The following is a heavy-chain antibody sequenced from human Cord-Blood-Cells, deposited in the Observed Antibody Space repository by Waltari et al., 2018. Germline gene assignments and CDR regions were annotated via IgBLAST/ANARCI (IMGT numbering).Heavy chain of an antibody. Sequence: EVQLVESGGGLVQPGRSLRLSCTASGFTFGDYAMRWFRQAPGKGLEWVGFIRSKAYGGTTEYAASVKGRFTISRDDSKSIAYLQMNSLKTEDTAVYYCTREHLWGPDYWYFDLWGRGTLVTVSS. CDR3: TREHLWGPDYWYFDL. J-gene: IGHJ2*01. CDR1: GFTFGDYA. V-gene: IGHV3-49*03. CDR2: IRSKAYGGTT. D-gene: IGHD7-27*01.